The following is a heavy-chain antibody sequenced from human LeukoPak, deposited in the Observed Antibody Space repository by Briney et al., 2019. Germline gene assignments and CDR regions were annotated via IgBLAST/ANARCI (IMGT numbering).Heavy chain of an antibody. CDR1: GFTFSSYS. D-gene: IGHD6-13*01. J-gene: IGHJ4*02. V-gene: IGHV3-21*01. Sequence: GGSLRLSCAASGFTFSSYSMNWFRQAPGKGLEWVSSITSSSNYIYYADSVKGRFTISRDNAKNSLYLQMNSLGAEDTAVYYCARDVEAMAAAGGGVDYWGQGTLVTVSS. CDR3: ARDVEAMAAAGGGVDY. CDR2: ITSSSNYI.